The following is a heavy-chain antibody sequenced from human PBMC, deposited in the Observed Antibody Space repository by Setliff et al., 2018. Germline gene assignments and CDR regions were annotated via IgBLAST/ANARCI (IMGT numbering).Heavy chain of an antibody. V-gene: IGHV1-69*05. Sequence: GASVKVSCKASGATFSSHGISWVRQAPGQGLEWMGGTIPMFGTTEYAQKFQGRLTIITDESTNTAFTQLSSLRSDDTAVYYCVREGVDSRSSTDYRYYMDVWGKGTTVTVSS. CDR3: VREGVDSRSSTDYRYYMDV. D-gene: IGHD3-22*01. CDR1: GATFSSHG. CDR2: TIPMFGTT. J-gene: IGHJ6*03.